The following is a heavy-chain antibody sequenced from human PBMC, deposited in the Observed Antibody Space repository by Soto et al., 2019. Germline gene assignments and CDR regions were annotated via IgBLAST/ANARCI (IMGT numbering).Heavy chain of an antibody. J-gene: IGHJ5*02. V-gene: IGHV1-18*01. CDR2: ISAYNGNT. CDR3: ARDHGIAAANWFDP. Sequence: ASVKVSCKASGYTFTSYGISWVRQAPGQGLEWMGWISAYNGNTNYAQKLQGRVTMTTDTSTSSAYMELRSLRSDDTAVYYCARDHGIAAANWFDPWGQGTLVTVSS. D-gene: IGHD6-13*01. CDR1: GYTFTSYG.